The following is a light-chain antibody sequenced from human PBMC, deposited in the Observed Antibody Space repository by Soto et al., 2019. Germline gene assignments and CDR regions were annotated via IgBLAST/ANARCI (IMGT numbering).Light chain of an antibody. CDR3: QTWGTSTVYV. CDR2: LNSDGSH. V-gene: IGLV4-69*01. J-gene: IGLJ1*01. CDR1: SGHSSYA. Sequence: QPVLTQSPSASASLGASVKLTCTLSSGHSSYAIAWHQQQPEKGPRYLMKLNSDGSHSKGDGIPDRFSGSSSGAERYLTISSLQSEDEADYYCQTWGTSTVYVFGTGTKVTVL.